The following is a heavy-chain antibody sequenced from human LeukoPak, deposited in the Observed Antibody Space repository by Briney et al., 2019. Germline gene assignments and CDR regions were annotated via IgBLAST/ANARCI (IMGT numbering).Heavy chain of an antibody. CDR1: GFTFSSYA. Sequence: PGGSLRLSCAASGFTFSSYAMHWVRQAPGKGLEWVAVISYDGSNKYYADSVKGRFTISRDNSKNTLYLQMNSLRAEDTAVYYCARDRLGPLDYGGQGTLVTVSS. V-gene: IGHV3-30-3*01. J-gene: IGHJ4*02. CDR3: ARDRLGPLDY. CDR2: ISYDGSNK.